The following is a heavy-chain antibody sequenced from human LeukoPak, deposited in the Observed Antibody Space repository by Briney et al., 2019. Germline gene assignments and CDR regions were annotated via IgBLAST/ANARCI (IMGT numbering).Heavy chain of an antibody. Sequence: SETLSLTCAVYGESFCGFYGSWIRQPPGGGLGWIGEINHSGATNYNPPLKSRVTISVDTSINQFSLTLSSITAAVTAVYYCARGSPAAAGSLDYWGQGNLVTASS. CDR1: GESFCGFY. D-gene: IGHD6-13*01. CDR2: INHSGAT. V-gene: IGHV4-34*01. J-gene: IGHJ4*02. CDR3: ARGSPAAAGSLDY.